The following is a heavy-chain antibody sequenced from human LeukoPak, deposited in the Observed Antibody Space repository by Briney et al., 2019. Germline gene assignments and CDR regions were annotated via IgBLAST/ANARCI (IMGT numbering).Heavy chain of an antibody. J-gene: IGHJ5*02. CDR3: ACYGSGSRNWFDP. Sequence: PGGSLRLSCAASGFTFSSYAMSWVRQAPGKGLEWVSAISGSGGSTYYADSVKGRFTISRDDSKNTLYLQMNSLRAEDTAVYYCACYGSGSRNWFDPWGQGTLVTVSS. D-gene: IGHD3-10*01. V-gene: IGHV3-23*01. CDR2: ISGSGGST. CDR1: GFTFSSYA.